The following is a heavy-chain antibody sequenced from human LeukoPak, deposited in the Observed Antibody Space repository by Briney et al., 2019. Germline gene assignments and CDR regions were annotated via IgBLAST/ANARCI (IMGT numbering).Heavy chain of an antibody. J-gene: IGHJ4*02. CDR2: IYYSGST. CDR3: ARARSHYGNFDY. D-gene: IGHD3-10*01. CDR1: GGSISSYY. Sequence: PSETLSLTCTVSGGSISSYYWSWIRQPPGKGLEWIGYIYYSGSTNCNPSLKSRVTISVDTSKNQFSLKLSSVTAADTAVYYCARARSHYGNFDYWGQGTLVTVSS. V-gene: IGHV4-59*01.